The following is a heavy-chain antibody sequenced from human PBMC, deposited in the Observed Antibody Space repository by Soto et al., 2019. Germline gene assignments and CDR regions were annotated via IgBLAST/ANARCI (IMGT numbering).Heavy chain of an antibody. CDR1: GFTFSSYG. V-gene: IGHV3-30*18. CDR2: ISYDGSNK. J-gene: IGHJ4*02. CDR3: AKDSGYEFWSGYSYFGD. Sequence: QVQLVESGGGVVQPGRSLRLSCAASGFTFSSYGMHWVRQAPGKGLEWVAVISYDGSNKYYADSVKGQFTISRDNSKNTLYLQMNSLRAEDTAVYYCAKDSGYEFWSGYSYFGDWGQGTLVTVSS. D-gene: IGHD3-3*01.